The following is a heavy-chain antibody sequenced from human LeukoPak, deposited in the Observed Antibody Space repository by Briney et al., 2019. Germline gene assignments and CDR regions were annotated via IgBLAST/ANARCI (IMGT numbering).Heavy chain of an antibody. CDR2: ISGSGGST. V-gene: IGHV3-23*01. CDR3: AKARRVAYCGGDCYLFDY. Sequence: GGSLRLSCAASGFTFSSYAMSWVRQAPGKGLEWVSAISGSGGSTYYADSVKGRFTISRDNSKNTLYLQMNSLRAEGTAVYYCAKARRVAYCGGDCYLFDYWGQGTLVAVSS. D-gene: IGHD2-21*02. J-gene: IGHJ4*02. CDR1: GFTFSSYA.